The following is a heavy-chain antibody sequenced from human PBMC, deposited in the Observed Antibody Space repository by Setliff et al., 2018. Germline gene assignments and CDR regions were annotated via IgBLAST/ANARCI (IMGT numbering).Heavy chain of an antibody. J-gene: IGHJ6*02. CDR2: IYYSGST. CDR1: GGSISSRNYY. V-gene: IGHV4-39*07. D-gene: IGHD5-12*01. CDR3: AREATIRGYYYYYYGMDV. Sequence: PSETLSLTCSVSGGSISSRNYYWGLIRQPPGKGLEWIGSIYYSGSTNYNPSLKSRVTISVDTSKNQFSLKLSSVTAADTAVYYCAREATIRGYYYYYYGMDVWGQGTTVTVSS.